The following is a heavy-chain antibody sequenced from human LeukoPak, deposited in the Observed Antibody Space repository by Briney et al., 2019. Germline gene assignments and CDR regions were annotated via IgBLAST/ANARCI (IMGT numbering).Heavy chain of an antibody. CDR3: GSQCAGGICPEY. D-gene: IGHD2-8*02. Sequence: GGSLRLSCTASVFRFTKYWMTWVRQAPGKGLEWVGNIGQDGGVKNYAGFVKGRFTISRDNAQNSVFLQMDSLRAEDTAFYHCGSQCAGGICPEYWGRGTLVSVSS. V-gene: IGHV3-7*01. CDR2: IGQDGGVK. J-gene: IGHJ4*02. CDR1: VFRFTKYW.